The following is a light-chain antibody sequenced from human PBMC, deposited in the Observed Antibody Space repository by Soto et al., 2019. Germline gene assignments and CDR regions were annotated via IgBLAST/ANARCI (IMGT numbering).Light chain of an antibody. CDR1: QSVSNNY. CDR2: GAS. CDR3: QQSGSSPLT. Sequence: EIVLTHSPGTLSLSPGEIATLSCRASQSVSNNYLAWYQQKPGQAPRLLIYGASNRATGIPDRFSGSGSATDFTLTISRLEPEDFAVYFCQQSGSSPLTLGGGTKVDIK. J-gene: IGKJ4*01. V-gene: IGKV3-20*01.